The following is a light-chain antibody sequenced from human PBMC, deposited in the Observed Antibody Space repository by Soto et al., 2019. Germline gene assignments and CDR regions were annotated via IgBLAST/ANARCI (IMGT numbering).Light chain of an antibody. V-gene: IGLV1-40*01. CDR3: QSYDSTLSARYV. CDR2: GNN. Sequence: QSVLTQPPSVSGAPGQRVTISCTGSSSNIGANYDVHWYQHRPGTAPKLLIFGNNNRPSGAPDRFSGSKSGTSASLAITGLQAEDEGDYYCQSYDSTLSARYVFGTGTKVTVL. CDR1: SSNIGANYD. J-gene: IGLJ1*01.